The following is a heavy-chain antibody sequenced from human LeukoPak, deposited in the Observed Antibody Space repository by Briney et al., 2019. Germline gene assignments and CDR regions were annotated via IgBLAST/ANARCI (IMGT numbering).Heavy chain of an antibody. V-gene: IGHV3-21*01. D-gene: IGHD3-3*01. CDR3: ARDRGDYDFWSGYFPNNWFDP. J-gene: IGHJ5*02. CDR1: GFTFSSYS. CDR2: ISSSSSYI. Sequence: SGGSLRLSCAASGFTFSSYSMNWVRQAPGKGLEWVSSISSSSSYIYYADSVKGRFTISRDNAKNSLHLQMNSLRAEDTAVYYCARDRGDYDFWSGYFPNNWFDPWGQGTLVTVSS.